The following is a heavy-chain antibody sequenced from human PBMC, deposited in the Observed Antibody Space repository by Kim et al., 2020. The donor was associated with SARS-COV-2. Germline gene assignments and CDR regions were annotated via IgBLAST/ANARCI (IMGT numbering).Heavy chain of an antibody. D-gene: IGHD3-16*01. Sequence: YARSVRGRFTISRDNAKNSVYVQMGSLRAEDTAIYYCAGDLGEVAGTYFDDWGQGTLVTVSS. CDR3: AGDLGEVAGTYFDD. V-gene: IGHV3-48*03. J-gene: IGHJ4*01.